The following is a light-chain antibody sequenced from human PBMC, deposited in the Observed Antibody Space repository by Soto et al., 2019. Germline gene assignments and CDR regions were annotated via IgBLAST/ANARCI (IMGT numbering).Light chain of an antibody. Sequence: EVGTSQCPAPLSVSPGERATLSCRASQGLGTNLAWYQQKPGQAPRLLIYAASTRATGVPGRFSGSGSGTEFTLPISSLQSEDFAVYYCQQYNHWPLTFGGGSKVDI. CDR2: AAS. J-gene: IGKJ4*01. CDR3: QQYNHWPLT. CDR1: QGLGTN. V-gene: IGKV3-15*01.